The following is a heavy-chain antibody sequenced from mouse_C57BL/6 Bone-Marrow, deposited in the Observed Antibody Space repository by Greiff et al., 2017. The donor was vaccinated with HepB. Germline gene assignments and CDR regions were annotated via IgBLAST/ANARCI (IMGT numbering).Heavy chain of an antibody. CDR3: ARHRGNYDAMDY. Sequence: DVKLQESGGGLVQPGESLKLSCESNEYEFPSHDMSWVRKTPEKRLELVAAINSDGGSTYYPDTMERRFIISRDNTKKTLYLQMSSLRSEDTALYYCARHRGNYDAMDYWGQGTSVTVSS. CDR1: EYEFPSHD. V-gene: IGHV5-2*01. J-gene: IGHJ4*01. CDR2: INSDGGST. D-gene: IGHD2-1*01.